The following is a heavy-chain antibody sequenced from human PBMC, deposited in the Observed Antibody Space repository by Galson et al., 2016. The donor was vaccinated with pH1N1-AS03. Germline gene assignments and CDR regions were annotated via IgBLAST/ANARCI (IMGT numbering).Heavy chain of an antibody. Sequence: SVKVSCKASGGTFSSDGISWVRQAPGQGPEWMGGIIPMIGTANYAQKFQGRVTITADESTNTAYMEMSGLTSEDMAVYYCAREVSYGSGRRDVFDFWGQGTMVTVSS. J-gene: IGHJ3*01. CDR3: AREVSYGSGRRDVFDF. CDR2: IIPMIGTA. V-gene: IGHV1-69*13. CDR1: GGTFSSDG. D-gene: IGHD3-10*01.